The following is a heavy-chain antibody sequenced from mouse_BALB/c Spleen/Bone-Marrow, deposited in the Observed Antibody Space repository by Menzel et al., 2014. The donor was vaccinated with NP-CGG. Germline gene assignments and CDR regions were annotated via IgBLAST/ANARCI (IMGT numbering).Heavy chain of an antibody. CDR1: GYAFSNYW. CDR3: ARCDGYSYYFDY. CDR2: IYPGDGDT. V-gene: IGHV1-80*01. J-gene: IGHJ2*01. D-gene: IGHD2-3*01. Sequence: QVQLKESGADLVRPGSSVKISCKASGYAFSNYWMNWVKQRPGQGLEWIGQIYPGDGDTNYNGKFKGKATLTADKSSSTAYMQLSSLTSEDSAVYFCARCDGYSYYFDYWGQGTTLTVSS.